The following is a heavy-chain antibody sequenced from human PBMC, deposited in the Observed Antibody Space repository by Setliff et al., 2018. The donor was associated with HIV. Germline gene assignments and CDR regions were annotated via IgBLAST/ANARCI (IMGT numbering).Heavy chain of an antibody. CDR2: ISSSGSSI. V-gene: IGHV3-48*04. Sequence: GESLKISCAASGFTFSSYTMNWVRQAPGKGLEWISYISSSGSSIYLANSVKGRFIISRDNAKNALYLQMNSLRAEDTAVYYCARDWGEHYDSSGFSSWGQGTLVTVSS. J-gene: IGHJ5*02. CDR3: ARDWGEHYDSSGFSS. CDR1: GFTFSSYT. D-gene: IGHD3-22*01.